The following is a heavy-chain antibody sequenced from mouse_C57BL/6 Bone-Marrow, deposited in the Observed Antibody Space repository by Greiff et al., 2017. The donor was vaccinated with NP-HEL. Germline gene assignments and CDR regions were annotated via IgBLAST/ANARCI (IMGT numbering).Heavy chain of an antibody. Sequence: VQLQQSGAELVRPGTSVKMSCKASGYTFTNYWIGWAKQRPGHGLEWIGDIYPGGGYTNYNEKFKGKATLTADKSSSTAYMQFSSLTSEDSAIYYCARRDYGSSYRYFDDWGQGTTLTVSS. V-gene: IGHV1-63*01. CDR3: ARRDYGSSYRYFDD. CDR1: GYTFTNYW. J-gene: IGHJ2*01. D-gene: IGHD1-1*01. CDR2: IYPGGGYT.